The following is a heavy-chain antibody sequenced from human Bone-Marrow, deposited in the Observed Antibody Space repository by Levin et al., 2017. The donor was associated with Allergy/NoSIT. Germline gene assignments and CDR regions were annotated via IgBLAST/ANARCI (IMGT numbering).Heavy chain of an antibody. Sequence: GGSLRLSCAASGVTFSSHGMHWVRQTPGKGLEWLAVISFDGSANHYSASVKGRFTISRDNSNNTLSLQMNSLRHEDTGVYFCVKESSGWRKYLDFWGQGTLVTVSS. CDR3: VKESSGWRKYLDF. CDR2: ISFDGSAN. CDR1: GVTFSSHG. V-gene: IGHV3-30*18. J-gene: IGHJ4*02. D-gene: IGHD6-19*01.